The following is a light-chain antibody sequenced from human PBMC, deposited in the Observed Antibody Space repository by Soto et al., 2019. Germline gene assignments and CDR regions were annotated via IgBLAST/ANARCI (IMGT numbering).Light chain of an antibody. V-gene: IGKV1-39*01. CDR1: QSINTD. J-gene: IGKJ1*01. Sequence: IQMTQSPSSLSASVGDRVTITCRASQSINTDLNWYQQKPGEAPKLLIYGAFTLQSGVPSRFSGCGSETEIPLTLRSLQPEDSAIYYYHQSYTVPPTFDQGTRVDVK. CDR3: HQSYTVPPT. CDR2: GAF.